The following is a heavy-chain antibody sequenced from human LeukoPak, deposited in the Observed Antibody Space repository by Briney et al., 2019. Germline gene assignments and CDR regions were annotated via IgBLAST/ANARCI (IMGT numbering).Heavy chain of an antibody. CDR1: GGSINSGGYY. Sequence: SETLSLTCTVSGGSINSGGYYWSWIRQHPGKGLEWIGYISYSGSTYYTPSLKSRVRISVDTSKNQFSLKLNSVTGADTAVYYCARESVYYYDSSGSNAFDFWGQGTLVTVSS. V-gene: IGHV4-31*03. CDR2: ISYSGST. J-gene: IGHJ4*02. CDR3: ARESVYYYDSSGSNAFDF. D-gene: IGHD3-22*01.